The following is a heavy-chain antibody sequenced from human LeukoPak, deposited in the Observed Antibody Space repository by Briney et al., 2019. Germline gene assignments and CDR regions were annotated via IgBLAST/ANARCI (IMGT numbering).Heavy chain of an antibody. Sequence: ASVKVSCKASGGTFSSYAISWVRQAPGQGLEWMGGIIPIFGTANYAQKFQGRVTITADKSTSTAYMELSSLRSEDTAVYYCARANDPAGHLDYWGQGTLVTVSS. CDR2: IIPIFGTA. CDR1: GGTFSSYA. D-gene: IGHD1-1*01. J-gene: IGHJ4*02. V-gene: IGHV1-69*06. CDR3: ARANDPAGHLDY.